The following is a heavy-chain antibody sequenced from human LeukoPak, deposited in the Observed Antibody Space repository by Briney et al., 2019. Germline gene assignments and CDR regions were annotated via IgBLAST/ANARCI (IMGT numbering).Heavy chain of an antibody. CDR3: ARESTGYYDSSGYYYGPVY. J-gene: IGHJ4*02. CDR1: GGTFSSYA. CDR2: IIPIFGTA. V-gene: IGHV1-69*01. D-gene: IGHD3-22*01. Sequence: SVKVSCKASGGTFSSYAISWVRQAPGQGLEWMGGIIPIFGTANYAQKFQGRVTITADESTSTAYMELSNLRSEDTAVYYCARESTGYYDSSGYYYGPVYWGQGTLVTVSS.